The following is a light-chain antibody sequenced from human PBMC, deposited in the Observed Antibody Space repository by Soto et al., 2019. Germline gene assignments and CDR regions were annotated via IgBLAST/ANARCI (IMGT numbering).Light chain of an antibody. CDR3: QQYNNWPPKHT. Sequence: EIVMTQSPATLSVSPGERATLSCRASQSVSNNLAWYQQKPGQAPRLLIYDASTRATGIPDRFSGSGSGTEFTLTISSLQSEDFAVYYCQQYNNWPPKHTFGQGTKLEIK. J-gene: IGKJ2*01. V-gene: IGKV3-15*01. CDR2: DAS. CDR1: QSVSNN.